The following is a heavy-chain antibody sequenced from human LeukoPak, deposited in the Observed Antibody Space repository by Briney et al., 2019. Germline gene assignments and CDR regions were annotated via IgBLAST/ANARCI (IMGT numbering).Heavy chain of an antibody. Sequence: SETLSLTCTVSGGSISSGYYWGWIRQPPGKGLEWIGSIYHSGSTYYNPSLKSRVTISVDTSKNQFSLKLSSVTAADTAVYYCARAPSQGQQGYWGQGTLVTVSS. CDR2: IYHSGST. CDR3: ARAPSQGQQGY. D-gene: IGHD6-13*01. V-gene: IGHV4-38-2*02. J-gene: IGHJ4*02. CDR1: GGSISSGYY.